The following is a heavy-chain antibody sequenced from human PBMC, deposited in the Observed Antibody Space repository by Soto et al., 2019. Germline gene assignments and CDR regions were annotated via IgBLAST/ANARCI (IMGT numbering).Heavy chain of an antibody. D-gene: IGHD6-13*01. CDR2: IIPILGIA. CDR3: ARSRQQGGVAYFDY. V-gene: IGHV1-69*02. J-gene: IGHJ4*02. CDR1: GGTFSSYT. Sequence: SVKGYCKTSGGTFSSYTISWVRQAPGQGLEWMGRIIPILGIANYAQKFQGRVTITADKSTSTAYMELSSLRSEDTAVYYCARSRQQGGVAYFDYWGQGTLVTGSS.